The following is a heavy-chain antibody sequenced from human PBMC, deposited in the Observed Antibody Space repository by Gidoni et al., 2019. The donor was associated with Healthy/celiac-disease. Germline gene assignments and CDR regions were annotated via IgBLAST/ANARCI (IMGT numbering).Heavy chain of an antibody. V-gene: IGHV3-23*04. CDR2: ISASGGAT. D-gene: IGHD3-16*01. CDR1: GFTFSSYA. Sequence: EVQLVESGGGLVQPGGSLRLSCAASGFTFSSYAMNWVRQAPGKGLEWVSSISASGGATYYADSVKGRFTISKNNSKNTLYLQMDSLRAEDTAVYYCATHLGGVTFDYWGQGTLVTVSS. CDR3: ATHLGGVTFDY. J-gene: IGHJ4*02.